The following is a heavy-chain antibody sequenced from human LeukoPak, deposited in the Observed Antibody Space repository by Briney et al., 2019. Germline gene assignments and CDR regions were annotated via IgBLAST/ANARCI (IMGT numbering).Heavy chain of an antibody. V-gene: IGHV6-1*01. Sequence: QTLSLTCVVSGDSVSSKNGAWNWIRQSPSRGLEWLGRTDYRSKWYNDYAESMEGRMTISQDTSKNQYSLHLNSVTPDDTAVYYCARDLGTTGWHTFDYWGQGTLVTVSS. J-gene: IGHJ4*02. CDR3: ARDLGTTGWHTFDY. CDR1: GDSVSSKNGA. CDR2: TDYRSKWYN. D-gene: IGHD6-19*01.